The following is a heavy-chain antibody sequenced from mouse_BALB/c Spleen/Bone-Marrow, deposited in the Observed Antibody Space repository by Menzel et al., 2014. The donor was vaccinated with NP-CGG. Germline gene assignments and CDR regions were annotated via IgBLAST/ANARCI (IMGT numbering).Heavy chain of an antibody. D-gene: IGHD1-2*01. CDR1: GYTFTEYT. Sequence: EVKLMESGPELVKPGASVKISCKTSGYTFTEYTMHWVKPSHGKSLEWIGGINPNNGGTSYNQKFKGKATLTVDKSSSTAYMELRSLTSEDSAVYYCARKPYGYQYYFDYWGQGTTLTVSS. J-gene: IGHJ2*01. V-gene: IGHV1-18*01. CDR2: INPNNGGT. CDR3: ARKPYGYQYYFDY.